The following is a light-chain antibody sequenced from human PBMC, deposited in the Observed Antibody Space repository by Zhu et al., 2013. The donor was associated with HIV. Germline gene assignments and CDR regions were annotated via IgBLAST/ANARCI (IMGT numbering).Light chain of an antibody. J-gene: IGKJ4*01. CDR1: QAISNY. CDR2: DAS. V-gene: IGKV1-33*01. CDR3: QQYDSLPLT. Sequence: DIQMTQSPSSLSASVGDKVTISCQASQAISNYLNWYQQKPGKAPHLLIYDASNLETGVPSRFSASGSGTYFSFTIRSLQPEDIATYYCQQYDSLPLTFGGGTKVE.